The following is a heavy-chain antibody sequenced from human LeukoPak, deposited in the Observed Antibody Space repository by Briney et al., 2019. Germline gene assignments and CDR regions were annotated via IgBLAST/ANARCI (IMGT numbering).Heavy chain of an antibody. V-gene: IGHV3-48*02. Sequence: GGSLRLFCAASGFTFSSYSMNWVRQAPGKGLHGVSYISSSSSTIYYADSVKGRFTISRDNAKKSLYLQMNSLRDEDTAVYHCARPLFGDYARYFHYWGQGTLVTVSS. J-gene: IGHJ1*01. D-gene: IGHD4-17*01. CDR2: ISSSSSTI. CDR1: GFTFSSYS. CDR3: ARPLFGDYARYFHY.